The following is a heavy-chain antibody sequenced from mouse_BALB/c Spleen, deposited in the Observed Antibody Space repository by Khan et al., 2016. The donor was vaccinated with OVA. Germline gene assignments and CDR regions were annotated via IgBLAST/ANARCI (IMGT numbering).Heavy chain of an antibody. CDR1: GFTFSSYS. V-gene: IGHV5-6-4*01. Sequence: EVELVESGGGLVKPGGSLRLSCAASGFTFSSYSMSWVRQTPEKRLEWVATITSGGSYTYYPDSVQGRFTISRDNAKNTLYLQMSSLKSEDTAIYYCTRDRNYYGSSFYFDHWGQGTTLTVSS. J-gene: IGHJ2*01. CDR3: TRDRNYYGSSFYFDH. D-gene: IGHD1-1*01. CDR2: ITSGGSYT.